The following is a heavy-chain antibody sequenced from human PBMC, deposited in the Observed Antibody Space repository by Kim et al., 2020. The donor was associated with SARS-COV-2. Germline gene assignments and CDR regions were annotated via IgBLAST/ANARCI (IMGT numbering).Heavy chain of an antibody. D-gene: IGHD6-19*01. J-gene: IGHJ6*02. CDR1: GFTFSNAW. V-gene: IGHV3-15*01. Sequence: GGSLRLSCAASGFTFSNAWMSWVRQAPGKGLEWVGRIKSKTDGGTTDYAAPVKGRFTISRDDSKNTLYLQMNSLKTEDTAVYYCTITRATGVQWLVLRVVYYYGMDVWGQGTTVTVSS. CDR3: TITRATGVQWLVLRVVYYYGMDV. CDR2: IKSKTDGGTT.